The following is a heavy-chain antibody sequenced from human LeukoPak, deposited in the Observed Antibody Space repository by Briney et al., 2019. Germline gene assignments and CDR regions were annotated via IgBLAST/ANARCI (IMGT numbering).Heavy chain of an antibody. CDR1: GFTFDDYA. CDR2: ISWNSGSI. V-gene: IGHV3-9*01. J-gene: IGHJ4*02. D-gene: IGHD6-19*01. Sequence: GGSLRLSCTASGFTFDDYAMHWVRQAPGKGLEWVSGISWNSGSIGYADSVKGRFTISRDNAKNSLYLQMNSLRAEDTALYYCATGSGWYVGYFDYWGQGTLVTVSS. CDR3: ATGSGWYVGYFDY.